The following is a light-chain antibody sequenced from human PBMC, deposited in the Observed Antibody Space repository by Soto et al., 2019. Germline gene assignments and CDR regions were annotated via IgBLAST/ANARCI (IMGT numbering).Light chain of an antibody. CDR3: QQGNSCPLT. CDR1: QGISSL. J-gene: IGKJ4*01. CDR2: TAS. Sequence: DIQMTQSPSSVSASVGDRVTLTCRASQGISSLLAWYQQKPGKAPKLLTHTASSLPSGIPSRFSGSGSGTDFTLTISSLQPEDFATYYCQQGNSCPLTFGGGTKVEIK. V-gene: IGKV1-12*01.